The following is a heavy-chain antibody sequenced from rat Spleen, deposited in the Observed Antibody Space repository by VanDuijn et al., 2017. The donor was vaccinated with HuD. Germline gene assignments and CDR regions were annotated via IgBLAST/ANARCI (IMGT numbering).Heavy chain of an antibody. D-gene: IGHD1-11*01. J-gene: IGHJ4*01. V-gene: IGHV2-41*01. CDR1: GFSLTSYN. CDR3: ARDRGGYSEPYYYVMDA. Sequence: QVQLKESGPGLVQPSQTLSLTCTVAGFSLTSYNVHWVRQPPGKGLEWMGVIWNTGGTRYNSALKSRLSISKDTSKSQVFLKMNRLQTEDTATYYWARDRGGYSEPYYYVMDAWGQGASVTVSS. CDR2: IWNTGGT.